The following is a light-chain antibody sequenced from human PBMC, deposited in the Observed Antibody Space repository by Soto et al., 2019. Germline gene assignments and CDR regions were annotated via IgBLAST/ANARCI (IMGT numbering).Light chain of an antibody. CDR3: QQRHMWPIT. Sequence: EVVLTQSPVTLSLSPGEGATFSSRAGRSFRALLAWYQQKPGQAPRLLIYDAYNRATGIPPRFSGSGSGTDFTLTISSLEPEDSAVYYCQQRHMWPITFGQGTRLEIK. J-gene: IGKJ5*01. CDR2: DAY. CDR1: RSFRAL. V-gene: IGKV3-11*01.